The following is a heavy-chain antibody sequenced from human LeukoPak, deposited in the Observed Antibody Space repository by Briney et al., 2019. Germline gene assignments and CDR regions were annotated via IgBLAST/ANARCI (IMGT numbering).Heavy chain of an antibody. CDR1: GGSLSGYY. V-gene: IGHV4-34*01. J-gene: IGHJ4*02. Sequence: PSETLSLTCAVYGGSLSGYYWSWIRQPPGKGLEWIGEINHSGSTNYNPSLKSRVTISVDTSKNQFSLKLSSVTAADTAVYYCARRNWGSVYSFDYWGQGTLVTVSS. CDR2: INHSGST. CDR3: ARRNWGSVYSFDY. D-gene: IGHD7-27*01.